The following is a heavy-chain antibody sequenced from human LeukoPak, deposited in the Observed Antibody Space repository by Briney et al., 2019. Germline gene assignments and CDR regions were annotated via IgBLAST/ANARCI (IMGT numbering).Heavy chain of an antibody. CDR3: ARAPYSSGGSTNYYYYYYMDV. CDR1: EGTFGGYV. CDR2: MIPFFGTE. D-gene: IGHD3-22*01. J-gene: IGHJ6*03. Sequence: GASVKASCXASEGTFGGYVINWVHRALGQGLVWMEGMIPFFGTENYAQKFQGRVTITADESTSTAYMELSSLRSEDTAVYYCARAPYSSGGSTNYYYYYYMDVWGKGTTVTVSS. V-gene: IGHV1-69*01.